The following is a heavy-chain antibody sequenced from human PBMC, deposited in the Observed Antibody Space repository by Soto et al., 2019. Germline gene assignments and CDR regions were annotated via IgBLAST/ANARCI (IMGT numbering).Heavy chain of an antibody. Sequence: ASVKVSCKASGYTFTGYYMHWVRQAPGQGLEWMGWINPNSGGTNYAQKFQGRVTMTRDTSISTAYMELSRLRSDDTAVYYGARDSTYYDFWSGPSPGGMDVWGQGTTVTVSS. CDR3: ARDSTYYDFWSGPSPGGMDV. CDR2: INPNSGGT. J-gene: IGHJ6*02. V-gene: IGHV1-2*02. D-gene: IGHD3-3*01. CDR1: GYTFTGYY.